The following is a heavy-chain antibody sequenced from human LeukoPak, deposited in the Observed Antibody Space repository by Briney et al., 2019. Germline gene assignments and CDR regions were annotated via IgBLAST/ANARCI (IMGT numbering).Heavy chain of an antibody. CDR2: ISSSSSYI. Sequence: GGSLRLSCAASGFTFSTYEMNWVRQAPGKGLEWVSYISSSSSYIYYADSVKGRFTISRDNAKNSLYLQMNSPRAEDTAVYYCARDREQDSSSWDLDYWGQGTLVTVSS. D-gene: IGHD6-13*01. CDR1: GFTFSTYE. CDR3: ARDREQDSSSWDLDY. J-gene: IGHJ4*02. V-gene: IGHV3-21*05.